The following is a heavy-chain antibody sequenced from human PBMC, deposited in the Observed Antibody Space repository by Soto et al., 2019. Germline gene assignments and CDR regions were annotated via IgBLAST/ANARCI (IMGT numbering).Heavy chain of an antibody. J-gene: IGHJ6*02. V-gene: IGHV1-69*01. Sequence: QVQLVQSGAEVKKPGSSVKVSCKASGGTFSSYAISWVRQAPGQGLEWMGGIIPIFGTANYAQKFQGRVTITADESTSTAYMELSSLRSEDKAVYYCASRITMVRGGEYYYGMDVWGQGTTVTVSS. CDR3: ASRITMVRGGEYYYGMDV. CDR1: GGTFSSYA. CDR2: IIPIFGTA. D-gene: IGHD3-10*01.